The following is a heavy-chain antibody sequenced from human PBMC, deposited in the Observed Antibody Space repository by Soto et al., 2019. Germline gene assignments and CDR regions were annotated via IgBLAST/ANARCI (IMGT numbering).Heavy chain of an antibody. CDR1: GFTFSSYS. Sequence: GGSLRLSCAASGFTFSSYSMNWVRQAPGKGLEWVSYISSSSSTIYYADSVKGRFTISRDNAKNSLYLQMNSLRDEDTAVYYCARDLGMITFGGVAGHWDVWGQGTTVTVSS. CDR2: ISSSSSTI. CDR3: ARDLGMITFGGVAGHWDV. J-gene: IGHJ6*02. V-gene: IGHV3-48*02. D-gene: IGHD3-16*01.